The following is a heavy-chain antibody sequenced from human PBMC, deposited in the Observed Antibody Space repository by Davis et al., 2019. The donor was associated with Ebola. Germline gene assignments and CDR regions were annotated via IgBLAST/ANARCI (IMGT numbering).Heavy chain of an antibody. Sequence: GESLKISCKGSGYSFTSYWIGWVRQMPGKGLEWMGIIYPGDSDTRYSPSFQGQVTISADKSISTAYLQWSSLKASDTAMYYCARDGGVRGVTFGMDVWGKGTTVTVSS. CDR2: IYPGDSDT. CDR1: GYSFTSYW. J-gene: IGHJ6*04. D-gene: IGHD3-10*01. CDR3: ARDGGVRGVTFGMDV. V-gene: IGHV5-51*01.